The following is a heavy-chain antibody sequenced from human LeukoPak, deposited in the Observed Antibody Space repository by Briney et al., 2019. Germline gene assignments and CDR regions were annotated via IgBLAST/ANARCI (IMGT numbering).Heavy chain of an antibody. CDR2: IKQDGSEK. CDR1: GFTFSSYA. V-gene: IGHV3-7*01. Sequence: GGSLRLSCAASGFTFSSYAMSWVRQAPGKGLEWVANIKQDGSEKSYVDSVRGRFTISRDNAKNSLYLQMNSLTAEDTAVYYCAREGEGGFDYWGQGTLVTVSS. D-gene: IGHD3-16*01. J-gene: IGHJ4*02. CDR3: AREGEGGFDY.